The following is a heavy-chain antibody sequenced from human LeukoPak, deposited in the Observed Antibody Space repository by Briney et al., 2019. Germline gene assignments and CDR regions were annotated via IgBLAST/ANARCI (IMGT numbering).Heavy chain of an antibody. J-gene: IGHJ4*02. CDR2: INHSGST. CDR3: ARDRGYSYGYDY. CDR1: GGSFSGYY. Sequence: SETLSLTCAVYGGSFSGYYWSWIRQPPGKGLEWIGEINHSGSTNYNPSLKSRVTISVDTSKNQFSLNLNSVTAADTAVYYCARDRGYSYGYDYWGQGTLVTVSS. D-gene: IGHD5-18*01. V-gene: IGHV4-34*01.